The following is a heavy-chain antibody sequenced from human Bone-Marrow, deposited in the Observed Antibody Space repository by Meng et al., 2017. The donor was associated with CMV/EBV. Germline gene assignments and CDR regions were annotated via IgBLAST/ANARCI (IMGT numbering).Heavy chain of an antibody. CDR2: IYYSGST. J-gene: IGHJ6*02. D-gene: IGHD5-24*01. V-gene: IGHV4-59*08. CDR1: GGSISSYY. Sequence: SETLSLTCTVSGGSISSYYWSWIRQPPGKGLEWIGYIYYSGSTYYNPSLKSRVTISVDTSKNQFSLKLSSVTAADTAVYYCARQWADGDAYYYGMDVWGQGNTVNV. CDR3: ARQWADGDAYYYGMDV.